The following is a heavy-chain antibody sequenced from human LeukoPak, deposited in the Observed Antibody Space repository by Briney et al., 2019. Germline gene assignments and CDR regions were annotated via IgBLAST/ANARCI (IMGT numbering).Heavy chain of an antibody. CDR3: AKSAHSSGYLYWYFDL. V-gene: IGHV3-9*01. CDR2: ITWNSGSI. CDR1: GFTFDRFT. Sequence: PGGSLRLSCAASGFTFDRFTIHWVRQTPGKGLEWVSGITWNSGSIGYADSVKGRFTISRDNAKNSLYLQMNSLRAEDTALYYCAKSAHSSGYLYWYFDLWGRGTLVTVSS. D-gene: IGHD3-22*01. J-gene: IGHJ2*01.